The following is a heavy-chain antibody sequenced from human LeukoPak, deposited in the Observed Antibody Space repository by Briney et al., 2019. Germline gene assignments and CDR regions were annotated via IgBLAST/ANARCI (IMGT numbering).Heavy chain of an antibody. D-gene: IGHD5-12*01. J-gene: IGHJ6*03. CDR2: ISGSGGST. V-gene: IGHV3-23*01. Sequence: PGGSLRLSCVASGFTFSGYAMTWVRQTPGKGLEWVSSISGSGGSTYYADSVRGRFTISRDNSKNTLYVQMNSLRAEDTAVYYCAKGSRATAPYYCYYMDVWGKGTTVIVSS. CDR3: AKGSRATAPYYCYYMDV. CDR1: GFTFSGYA.